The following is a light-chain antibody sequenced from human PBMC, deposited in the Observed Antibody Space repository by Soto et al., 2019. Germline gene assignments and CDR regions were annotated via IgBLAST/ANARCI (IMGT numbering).Light chain of an antibody. Sequence: QSVLTQPPSVSGAPGQRVTISCTGSSSNIGAGYDVHWYKQLPGTAPKLLIYGNSNRPSGVPDRFSGSKSGTSASLAITGLQAEDEDDYDCQSYDSSLSGSGVFGGGTKLTVL. CDR2: GNS. CDR1: SSNIGAGYD. V-gene: IGLV1-40*01. J-gene: IGLJ2*01. CDR3: QSYDSSLSGSGV.